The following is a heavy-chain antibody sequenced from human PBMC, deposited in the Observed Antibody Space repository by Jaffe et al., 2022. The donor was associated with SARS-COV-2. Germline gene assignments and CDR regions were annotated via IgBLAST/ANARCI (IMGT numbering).Heavy chain of an antibody. CDR3: ARVLAAQTSAWVGLAY. Sequence: QVQLVQSGSELKKPGASVKVSCKASGYSFSTYPLSWVRQAPGQGLEWMGWINTKNGNPTSARDFTGRFVFSVDTAVSTAYLQITGLKADDTGVYYCARVLAAQTSAWVGLAYWGQGTLVTVSS. V-gene: IGHV7-4-1*02. D-gene: IGHD6-19*01. CDR2: INTKNGNP. CDR1: GYSFSTYP. J-gene: IGHJ4*02.